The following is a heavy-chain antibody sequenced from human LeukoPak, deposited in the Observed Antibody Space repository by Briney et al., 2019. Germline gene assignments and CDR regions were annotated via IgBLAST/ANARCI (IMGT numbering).Heavy chain of an antibody. Sequence: ETLSLTCTVSGGSISSSSYYWGWIRQPPGKGLEWIGSIYYSGSTYYNPSLKSRVTISVDTSKNQFSLKLSSVTAADTAVYYCARDTGYSSGWYLYWGQGTLVTVSS. CDR1: GGSISSSSYY. V-gene: IGHV4-39*07. J-gene: IGHJ4*02. CDR3: ARDTGYSSGWYLY. CDR2: IYYSGST. D-gene: IGHD6-19*01.